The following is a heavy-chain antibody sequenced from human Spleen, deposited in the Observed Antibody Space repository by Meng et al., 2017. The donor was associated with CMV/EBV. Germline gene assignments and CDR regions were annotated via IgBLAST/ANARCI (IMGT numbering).Heavy chain of an antibody. CDR2: INHSGST. D-gene: IGHD3-3*01. Sequence: QVQLQQWGAGLLKPSETLSLTCAVYGGSFSGYYWSWIRQPPGKGLEWIGEINHSGSTNYNPSLKSRVTISVDTSKNQFSLKLSSVTAADTAVYYCARGKGRSGPWDCWGQGTLVTVSS. CDR1: GGSFSGYY. V-gene: IGHV4-34*01. J-gene: IGHJ4*02. CDR3: ARGKGRSGPWDC.